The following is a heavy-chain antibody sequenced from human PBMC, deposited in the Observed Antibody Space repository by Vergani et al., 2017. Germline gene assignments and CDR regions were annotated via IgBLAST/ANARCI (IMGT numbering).Heavy chain of an antibody. CDR3: AIVAIVATEGYYYDYMDV. V-gene: IGHV3-30-3*01. D-gene: IGHD5-12*01. J-gene: IGHJ6*03. CDR2: ISYDGSNK. Sequence: HVQLFLSRGGVFHPGRSLRLSCAASVFTFSSYAMHWVRQAPGKGLEWVAVISYDGSNKYYADSGKVRFTISRDNSKKALCLQMNSLRAEETAVYYCAIVAIVATEGYYYDYMDVWGKGTSVTVSS. CDR1: VFTFSSYA.